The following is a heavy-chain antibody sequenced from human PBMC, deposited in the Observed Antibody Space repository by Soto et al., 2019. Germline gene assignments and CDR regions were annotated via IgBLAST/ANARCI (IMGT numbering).Heavy chain of an antibody. J-gene: IGHJ4*01. CDR3: ASGHVDTAMAMAFDY. D-gene: IGHD5-18*01. Sequence: QVQLVESGGGVVQPGRSLRLSCAASGFMFRTYGMHWVRQAPGKGLEWVAVISYDGSRKYYGDSVKVRFTVSRDNSKSTLSLQMNSLRPEDTSMYFCASGHVDTAMAMAFDYWRQGTLVTVSS. V-gene: IGHV3-30*03. CDR2: ISYDGSRK. CDR1: GFMFRTYG.